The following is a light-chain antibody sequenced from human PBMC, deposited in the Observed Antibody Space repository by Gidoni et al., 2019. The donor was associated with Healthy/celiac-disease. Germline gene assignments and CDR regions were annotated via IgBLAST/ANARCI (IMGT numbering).Light chain of an antibody. CDR2: QDS. J-gene: IGLJ1*01. Sequence: SYELTQPPSVSVSPGQTASITCSGDKVGDKYACWYQQKPGQSPVLVIYQDSKRTSGIPERFSGSNSGNTATLTISGTQATDEADYYCQAWDSSTLYVFGTGTKVTVL. CDR1: KVGDKY. CDR3: QAWDSSTLYV. V-gene: IGLV3-1*01.